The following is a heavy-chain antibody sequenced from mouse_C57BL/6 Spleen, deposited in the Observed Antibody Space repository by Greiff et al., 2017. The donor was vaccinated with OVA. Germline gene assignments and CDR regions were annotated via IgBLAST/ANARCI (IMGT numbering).Heavy chain of an antibody. V-gene: IGHV1-64*01. J-gene: IGHJ2*01. CDR1: GYTFTSYW. CDR3: ARTRTGYQLYFDY. D-gene: IGHD2-2*01. Sequence: QVQLKQPGAELVKPGASVKLSCKASGYTFTSYWMHWVKQRPGQGLEWIGMIHPNSGSTNYNEKFKSKATLTVDKSSSTAYMQLSSLTSEDSAVYYCARTRTGYQLYFDYWGQGTTLTVSS. CDR2: IHPNSGST.